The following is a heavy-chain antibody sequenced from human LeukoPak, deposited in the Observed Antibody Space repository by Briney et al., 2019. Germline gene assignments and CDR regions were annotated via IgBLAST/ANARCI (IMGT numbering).Heavy chain of an antibody. J-gene: IGHJ6*03. V-gene: IGHV3-23*01. CDR2: ISGSGGST. D-gene: IGHD3-16*01. Sequence: GGSLRLSCAASGFTFSSYAMSWVRQAPGKGLEWVSAISGSGGSTYYADSVKGGFTISRDNSKNTLYLQMNSLRAEDTAVYYCAKGLPTTPNYYYYMDVWGKGTTVTVSS. CDR3: AKGLPTTPNYYYYMDV. CDR1: GFTFSSYA.